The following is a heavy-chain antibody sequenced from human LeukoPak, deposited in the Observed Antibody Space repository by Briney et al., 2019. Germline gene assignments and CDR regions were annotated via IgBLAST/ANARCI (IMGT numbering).Heavy chain of an antibody. J-gene: IGHJ4*02. CDR3: ARTLKYYYSSGSYYGFDY. CDR1: GGSFSGYY. V-gene: IGHV4-34*01. Sequence: SETLSLTCAVYGGSFSGYYWSWIRQPPGKGLEWIGEINHSGSTNYNPSLKSRVTTSVDTSENQFSLKLSSVTAADTAVYYCARTLKYYYSSGSYYGFDYWGQGTLVTVSS. D-gene: IGHD3-10*01. CDR2: INHSGST.